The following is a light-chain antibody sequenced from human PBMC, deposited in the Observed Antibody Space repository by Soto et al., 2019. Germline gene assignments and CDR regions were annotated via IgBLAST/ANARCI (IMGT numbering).Light chain of an antibody. CDR3: HQYDNSPLT. V-gene: IGKV3-20*01. CDR1: QSVSSRY. Sequence: EIVLTQSPGTLSLSPGDTATLSFSASQSVSSRYLGWYQQRPGQAPRLLIYGASSRATGIPDRFSGSGSGTDFTLTISRLEPEDFAVYYCHQYDNSPLTFGGGTKVDIK. CDR2: GAS. J-gene: IGKJ4*01.